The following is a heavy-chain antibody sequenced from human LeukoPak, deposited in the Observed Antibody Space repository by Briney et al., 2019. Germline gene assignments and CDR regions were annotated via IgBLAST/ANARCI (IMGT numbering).Heavy chain of an antibody. CDR2: IDYSGNT. CDR3: ARVLNGDFAYYYYAMDV. D-gene: IGHD4-17*01. V-gene: IGHV4-59*01. J-gene: IGHJ6*02. Sequence: SETLSLTCTVSGDSISSYYWSWIRQPPGKGLEWLGYIDYSGNTHYNPSLESRLTMSVDTSKNQFALKLSSVTAADAAVYYCARVLNGDFAYYYYAMDVWGQGTTVTVSS. CDR1: GDSISSYY.